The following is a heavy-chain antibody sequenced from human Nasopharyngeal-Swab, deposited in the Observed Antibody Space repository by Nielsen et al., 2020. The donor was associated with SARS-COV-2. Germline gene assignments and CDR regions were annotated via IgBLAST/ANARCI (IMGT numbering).Heavy chain of an antibody. CDR3: ARQYQNYFGSGDYHGAFDI. CDR1: GYSFSNYW. J-gene: IGHJ3*02. Sequence: GGSLRLTCEGSGYSFSNYWISWVRQVPGKGLEWMGKVDPSDSYTDYSPSLRGHVTISVVRSISTAYLQWSSLKASDTAMYYCARQYQNYFGSGDYHGAFDIWGQGTMVTVSS. CDR2: VDPSDSYT. V-gene: IGHV5-10-1*01. D-gene: IGHD3-10*01.